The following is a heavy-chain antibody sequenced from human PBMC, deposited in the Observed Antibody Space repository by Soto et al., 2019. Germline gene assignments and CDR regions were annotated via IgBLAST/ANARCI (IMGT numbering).Heavy chain of an antibody. CDR2: ISAYNGNT. V-gene: IGHV1-18*01. CDR1: GYTFTSYG. CDR3: AKDEIEAGVDY. D-gene: IGHD6-13*01. Sequence: ASVKVSCKASGYTFTSYGISWVRQAPGQGLEWMGWISAYNGNTNYAQKLQGRVTMTTDTSTSTAYMELRSLRAEDTAVYFCAKDEIEAGVDYWGQGTLVTVSS. J-gene: IGHJ4*02.